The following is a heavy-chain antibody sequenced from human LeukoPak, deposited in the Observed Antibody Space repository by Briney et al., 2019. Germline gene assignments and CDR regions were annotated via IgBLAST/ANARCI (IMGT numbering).Heavy chain of an antibody. D-gene: IGHD3-10*01. Sequence: GGSLRLSCAASGFTFSNYGMSWVRQAPGKGLEWVSAIRGGDGSTYYADSVKGRFTISRDNSKNTLYLQMNSLRAGDTAIYYCAKDSPYGSGYQYYLDFWGQGTLVTVSS. J-gene: IGHJ4*02. CDR3: AKDSPYGSGYQYYLDF. V-gene: IGHV3-23*01. CDR1: GFTFSNYG. CDR2: IRGGDGST.